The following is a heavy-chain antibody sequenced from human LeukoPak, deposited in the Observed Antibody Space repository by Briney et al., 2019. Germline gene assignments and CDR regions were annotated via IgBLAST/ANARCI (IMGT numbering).Heavy chain of an antibody. CDR3: ARGRNYYGSGSCFRRNWFDP. CDR2: INHSGST. CDR1: GGSFSGYY. J-gene: IGHJ5*02. Sequence: SETLSLTCAVYGGSFSGYYWSWIRQPPGKGLEWIGEINHSGSTNYNPSLKSRVTISVDTSKNQFSLKLSSVTAADTAVYYCARGRNYYGSGSCFRRNWFDPWGQGTLVTVSS. D-gene: IGHD3-10*01. V-gene: IGHV4-34*01.